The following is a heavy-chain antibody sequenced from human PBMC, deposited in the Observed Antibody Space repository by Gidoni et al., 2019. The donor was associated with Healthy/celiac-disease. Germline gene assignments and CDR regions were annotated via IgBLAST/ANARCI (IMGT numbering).Heavy chain of an antibody. Sequence: EVQLLESGGGLVQPGGSLRLSCAASGFTFSSYAMSWVRQAPGKGLEWVSAISGRGGSTYYADSVKGRFTISRDNSKNTLYLQMNSLRAEDTAVYYCAKDNCSGGSCSGAFDIWGQGTMVTVSS. CDR2: ISGRGGST. CDR1: GFTFSSYA. V-gene: IGHV3-23*01. D-gene: IGHD2-15*01. J-gene: IGHJ3*02. CDR3: AKDNCSGGSCSGAFDI.